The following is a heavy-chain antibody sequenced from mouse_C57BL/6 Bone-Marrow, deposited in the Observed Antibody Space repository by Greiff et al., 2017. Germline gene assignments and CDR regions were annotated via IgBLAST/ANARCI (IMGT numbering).Heavy chain of an antibody. CDR1: GYTFTDYY. CDR3: ARRGDRAD. D-gene: IGHD3-3*01. Sequence: VQLQQSGPELVKPGASVKISCKASGYTFTDYYMNWVKQSHGKSLEWIGDINPNNGGTSYNQKFKGKATLTVDKSSSTAYMELRSLTSEDSAVYYCARRGDRADWGQGTLVTVSA. CDR2: INPNNGGT. J-gene: IGHJ3*01. V-gene: IGHV1-26*01.